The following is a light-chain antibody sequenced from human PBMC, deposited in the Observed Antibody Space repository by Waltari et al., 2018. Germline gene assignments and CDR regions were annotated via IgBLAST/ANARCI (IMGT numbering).Light chain of an antibody. V-gene: IGKV3-20*01. CDR2: GAS. J-gene: IGKJ4*01. CDR3: QQYDISPLT. CDR1: QTVKNTY. Sequence: EIVLTQSPGTLSLSPGERPTLSCRASQTVKNTYLAWYQQKPGQAPTLLIYGASSRATGIPDRFSGSGSGTDFSLTISSLEPEDFAVYYCQQYDISPLTFGGGTKVEIK.